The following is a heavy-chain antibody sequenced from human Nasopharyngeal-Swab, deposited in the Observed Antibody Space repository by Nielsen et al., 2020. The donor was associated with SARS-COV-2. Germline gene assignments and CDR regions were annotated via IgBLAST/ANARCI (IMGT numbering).Heavy chain of an antibody. CDR3: AKVGRGYSYGYYYYYMDV. CDR1: GFTFSSYA. Sequence: GGPLRLSCAASGFTFSSYAMSWVRQAPGKGLEWVSAISGSGGSTYYADSVKGRFTISRDNSKNTLYLQMNSLRAEDTAVYYCAKVGRGYSYGYYYYYMDVWGKGTTVTVSS. J-gene: IGHJ6*03. V-gene: IGHV3-23*01. D-gene: IGHD5-18*01. CDR2: ISGSGGST.